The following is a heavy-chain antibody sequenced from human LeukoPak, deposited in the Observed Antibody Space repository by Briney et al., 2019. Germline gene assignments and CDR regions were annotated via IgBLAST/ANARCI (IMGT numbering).Heavy chain of an antibody. V-gene: IGHV1-2*02. CDR2: INPKTGAT. D-gene: IGHD3-16*01. CDR3: ARAYEYGWFDP. Sequence: ASVKVSCKASGYTFTTYYMHWVRQAPGQGLEWMGWINPKTGATNYAQRFQGRATMTRDSSITTGNMELNRLTSDDTALYYCARAYEYGWFDPWGQGTLVTVSS. CDR1: GYTFTTYY. J-gene: IGHJ5*02.